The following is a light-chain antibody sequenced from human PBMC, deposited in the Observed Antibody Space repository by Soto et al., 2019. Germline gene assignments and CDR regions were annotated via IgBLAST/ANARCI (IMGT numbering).Light chain of an antibody. CDR1: SIDVGGYNY. J-gene: IGLJ1*01. CDR3: TSYAGTNNPYV. CDR2: EVS. V-gene: IGLV2-8*01. Sequence: QSVLTQPPPASGSPGQSVTISCTGTSIDVGGYNYVSWYQQHPGKAPRLMIYEVSKRPSGVPDRFSGSKSGNTASLTVSGLQAEDEADYYCTSYAGTNNPYVFGIGTKVTVL.